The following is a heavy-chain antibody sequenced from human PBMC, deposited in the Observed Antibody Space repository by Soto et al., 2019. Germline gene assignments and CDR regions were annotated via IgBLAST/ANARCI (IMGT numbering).Heavy chain of an antibody. CDR2: ISYDGSNK. CDR3: AKDRATVLDY. Sequence: GSLRLSCAASGFTFSSYGMHWVRQAPGKGLEWVAVISYDGSNKYYADSVKGRFTISRDNSKNTLYLQMNSLRAEDTAVYYCAKDRATVLDYWGQGTLVTVSS. J-gene: IGHJ4*02. D-gene: IGHD4-17*01. V-gene: IGHV3-30*18. CDR1: GFTFSSYG.